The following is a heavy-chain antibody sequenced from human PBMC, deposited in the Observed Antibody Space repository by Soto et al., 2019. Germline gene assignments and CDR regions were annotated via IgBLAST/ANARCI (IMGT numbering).Heavy chain of an antibody. J-gene: IGHJ4*02. D-gene: IGHD1-1*01. Sequence: PSETLSLTCTVSGGFIWGWIRQSPDKGLEWIGYIYNSGRYNYNPSLESRLTISIDTSKNQFSLRLASVTAADTAVYYCARTLPNRQLFDSWSQGTLVNVPQ. V-gene: IGHV4-59*01. CDR1: GGFI. CDR3: ARTLPNRQLFDS. CDR2: IYNSGRY.